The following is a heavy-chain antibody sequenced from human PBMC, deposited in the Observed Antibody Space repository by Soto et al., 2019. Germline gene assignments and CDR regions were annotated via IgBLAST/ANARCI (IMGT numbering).Heavy chain of an antibody. D-gene: IGHD5-12*01. J-gene: IGHJ4*02. CDR3: AREGSYSAYNFAHGIQLWSFDF. V-gene: IGHV4-4*07. Sequence: SETLSLTCAVSGGSISGYYWSWVRQPAGKGLEWIGRIYASGSTNYNPSLKSRVTMSVDTSKNQFSLKLSSVTAADTAVYYCAREGSYSAYNFAHGIQLWSFDFWGQGALVTVSS. CDR2: IYASGST. CDR1: GGSISGYY.